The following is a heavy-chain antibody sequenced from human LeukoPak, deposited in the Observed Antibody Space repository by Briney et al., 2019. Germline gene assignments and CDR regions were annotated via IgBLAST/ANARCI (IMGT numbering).Heavy chain of an antibody. V-gene: IGHV1-2*02. J-gene: IGHJ4*02. CDR2: MNPNSGNT. Sequence: ASVKVSCKASGYTFTGYYMHWVRQATGQGLEWMGWMNPNSGNTGYAQKFQGRVTMTRDTPISTAYMELSRLRSDDTAVYYCARSDCSSTSCYLNIDYWGQGTLVTVSS. CDR3: ARSDCSSTSCYLNIDY. D-gene: IGHD2-2*01. CDR1: GYTFTGYY.